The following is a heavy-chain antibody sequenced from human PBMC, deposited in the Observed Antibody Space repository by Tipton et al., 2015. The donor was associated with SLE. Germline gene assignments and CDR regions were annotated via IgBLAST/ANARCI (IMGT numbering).Heavy chain of an antibody. CDR2: ISPGDSDT. CDR1: GYTFTHHW. V-gene: IGHV5-51*03. J-gene: IGHJ5*02. Sequence: QLVQSGAEVKKPGESLKISCKASGYTFTHHWIGWVRQMPGKGLEWMGMISPGDSDTRYSPSFQGQVTMSVDKSINTVYLQWNSLEASDNATYYCVRRLGYNYTDWIDPWGQGTLVTVSS. D-gene: IGHD5-24*01. CDR3: VRRLGYNYTDWIDP.